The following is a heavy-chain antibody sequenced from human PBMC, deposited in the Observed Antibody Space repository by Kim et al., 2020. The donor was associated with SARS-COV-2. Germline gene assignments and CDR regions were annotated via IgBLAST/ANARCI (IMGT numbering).Heavy chain of an antibody. CDR3: ARGGGYSSGWYKSSPYYYYYGMDV. CDR2: ISYDGSNK. V-gene: IGHV3-30-3*01. J-gene: IGHJ6*02. D-gene: IGHD6-19*01. Sequence: GGSLRLSCAASGFTFSSYAMHWVRQAPGKGLEWVAVISYDGSNKYYADSVKGRFTISRDNSKNTLYLQMNSLRAEDTAVYYCARGGGYSSGWYKSSPYYYYYGMDVWGQGTTVTVSS. CDR1: GFTFSSYA.